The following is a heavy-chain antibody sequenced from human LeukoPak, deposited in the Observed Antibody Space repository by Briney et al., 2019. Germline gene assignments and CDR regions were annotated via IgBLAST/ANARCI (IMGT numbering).Heavy chain of an antibody. CDR2: ISYDGSNK. V-gene: IGHV3-30*18. CDR3: AKGNYDILTGYLDAFDI. CDR1: GFTFSSYG. D-gene: IGHD3-9*01. Sequence: GGSLRLSCAASGFTFSSYGMHWARQAPGKGLEWVAVISYDGSNKYYADSVKGRFTISRDNSKDTLYLQMNSLRAEDTAVYYCAKGNYDILTGYLDAFDIWGQGTMVTVSS. J-gene: IGHJ3*02.